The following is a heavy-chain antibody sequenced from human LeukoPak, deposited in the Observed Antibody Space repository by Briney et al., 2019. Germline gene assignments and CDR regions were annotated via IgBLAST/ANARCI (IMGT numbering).Heavy chain of an antibody. CDR3: ARDPVSDKPDYFDD. CDR1: GFNFFTYG. J-gene: IGHJ4*02. CDR2: IWYDGSNK. Sequence: GGSLRLSCAASGFNFFTYGMHWVRQAPGKGLEWVAVIWYDGSNKYYADSVKGRFTISRDNSKNTLFLQMNSLRPEDTAVYSCARDPVSDKPDYFDDWGQGTLVTVSS. V-gene: IGHV3-33*01. D-gene: IGHD1-14*01.